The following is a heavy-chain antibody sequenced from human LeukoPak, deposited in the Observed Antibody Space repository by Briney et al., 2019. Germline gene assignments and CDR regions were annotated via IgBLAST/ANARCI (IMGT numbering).Heavy chain of an antibody. Sequence: GGSLRLSCAASGFTFSSYEMNWVRQAPGKGLEWVSLISWNGGSTFYGDSVRGRFTISRDNSKNSLYLQMNSMRTEDTALYFCAREGSSSGFFDYWGQGTLVTVSS. CDR1: GFTFSSYE. V-gene: IGHV3-43*01. D-gene: IGHD6-19*01. J-gene: IGHJ4*02. CDR2: ISWNGGST. CDR3: AREGSSSGFFDY.